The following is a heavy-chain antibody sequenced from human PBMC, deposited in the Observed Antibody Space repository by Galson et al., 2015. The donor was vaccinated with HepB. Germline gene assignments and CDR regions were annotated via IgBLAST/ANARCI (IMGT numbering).Heavy chain of an antibody. Sequence: SLRLSCAASGFTFSIYWMSWVRQAPGKGLEWVANIKQDGSEIYYVDSVKGRFTISRDNAKNSLYLQMNSLRAEDTAVYYCARDYYGSGSGWPANWGQGTLVTVSS. D-gene: IGHD3-10*01. V-gene: IGHV3-7*03. CDR2: IKQDGSEI. CDR1: GFTFSIYW. J-gene: IGHJ4*02. CDR3: ARDYYGSGSGWPAN.